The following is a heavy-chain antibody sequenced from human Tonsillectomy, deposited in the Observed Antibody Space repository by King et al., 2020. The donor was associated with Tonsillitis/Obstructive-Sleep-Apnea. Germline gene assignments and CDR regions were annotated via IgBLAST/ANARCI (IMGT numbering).Heavy chain of an antibody. CDR3: TTDRIWRATEVGRYYYYMDV. Sequence: EVQLVESGGGLVKPGGSLRLSCVVSGLTFSNAWMSWVRQAPGKGLEWVGRIKSKPDGGTTEDAAPVKGRFTISRDDSKNTLYLQMNSLKNDDTAVYYCTTDRIWRATEVGRYYYYMDVWGKGTTVTVSS. D-gene: IGHD1-26*01. V-gene: IGHV3-15*01. J-gene: IGHJ6*03. CDR2: IKSKPDGGTT. CDR1: GLTFSNAW.